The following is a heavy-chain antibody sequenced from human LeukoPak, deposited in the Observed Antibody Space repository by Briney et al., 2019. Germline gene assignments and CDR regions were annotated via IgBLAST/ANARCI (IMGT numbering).Heavy chain of an antibody. CDR3: ARGGDYYGYFDL. V-gene: IGHV4-59*01. D-gene: IGHD4-17*01. CDR1: GGSMISYY. Sequence: SETLSLTCTVPGGSMISYYWTWVRQTPGKGLEWIGYMYDSVRIHYNPSLESRITISLDTSKNQFSLKLRSVTAADTAVYYCARGGDYYGYFDLWGRGTLVTVSS. J-gene: IGHJ2*01. CDR2: MYDSVRI.